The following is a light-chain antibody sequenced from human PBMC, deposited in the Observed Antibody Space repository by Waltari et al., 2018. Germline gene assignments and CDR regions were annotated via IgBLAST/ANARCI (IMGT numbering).Light chain of an antibody. CDR1: SSAVGGHSY. CDR2: DVS. J-gene: IGLJ1*01. CDR3: SSYTSSSPYV. V-gene: IGLV2-14*03. Sequence: QSALTQTASVSGSLGQSITIPCTGTSSAVGGHSYVFWYQQHPGKAPNLKIYDVSNRPSGVSNRFSGSKSGNTAYPTISGLQAEDEADYYCSSYTSSSPYVFGTGSKVTVL.